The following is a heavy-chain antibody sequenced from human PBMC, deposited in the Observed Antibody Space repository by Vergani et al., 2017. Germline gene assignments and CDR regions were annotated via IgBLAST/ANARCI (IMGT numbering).Heavy chain of an antibody. D-gene: IGHD6-13*01. CDR1: GFTFSSYA. CDR2: IRYDGSNK. V-gene: IGHV3-30*01. CDR3: ARGQYSSSWYYYYYYYMDV. Sequence: QVQLVESGGGVVQPGRSLRLSCAASGFTFSSYAMHWVRQAPGKGLEWVAFIRYDGSNKYYADSVKGRFTISRDNSKNTLYLQMNSLRAEDTAVYYCARGQYSSSWYYYYYYYMDVWGKGTTVTVSS. J-gene: IGHJ6*03.